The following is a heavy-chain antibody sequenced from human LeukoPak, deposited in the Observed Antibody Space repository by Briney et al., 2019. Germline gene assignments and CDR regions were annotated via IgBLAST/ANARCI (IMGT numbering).Heavy chain of an antibody. CDR2: IYYSGST. J-gene: IGHJ6*02. V-gene: IGHV4-31*03. CDR3: ARADFWSGYRPYYYGMDV. D-gene: IGHD3-3*01. CDR1: GGSISSGGYY. Sequence: SETLSLTCTVSGGSISSGGYYWSWIRQHPGEGVEWSGYIYYSGSTYYNTSLKSRVTISVDTSKNQFSLKLSSVTAADTAVYYCARADFWSGYRPYYYGMDVWGQGTTVTVSS.